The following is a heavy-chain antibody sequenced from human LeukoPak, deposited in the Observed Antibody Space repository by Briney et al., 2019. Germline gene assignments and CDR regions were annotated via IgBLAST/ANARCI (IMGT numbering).Heavy chain of an antibody. CDR1: GFTFSSYA. D-gene: IGHD6-13*01. Sequence: GGSLRLSCAASGFTFSSYAMSWVRQAPGKGLEWVSAISGSGDSTYDGDSVKGRFTISRDNSKNTLYLQMNSLRAEDTAVYYCAKTRPLDSSSWPHGDYWGQGTLVTVSS. CDR2: ISGSGDST. V-gene: IGHV3-23*01. J-gene: IGHJ4*02. CDR3: AKTRPLDSSSWPHGDY.